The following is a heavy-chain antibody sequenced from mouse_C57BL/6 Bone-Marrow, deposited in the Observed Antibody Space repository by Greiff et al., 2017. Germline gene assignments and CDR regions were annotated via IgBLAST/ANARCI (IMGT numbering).Heavy chain of an antibody. CDR3: ARGYDYDYAMDY. V-gene: IGHV1-78*01. J-gene: IGHJ4*01. Sequence: VQVVESDAELVKPGASVKISCKVSGYTFTDHTIHWMKQRPEQGLEWIGYIYPRDGSTKYNEKFKGKATLTVDQSSSTAYMQLNSLTSEDSAVYYCARGYDYDYAMDYWGQGTSVTVSS. CDR2: IYPRDGST. D-gene: IGHD2-4*01. CDR1: GYTFTDHT.